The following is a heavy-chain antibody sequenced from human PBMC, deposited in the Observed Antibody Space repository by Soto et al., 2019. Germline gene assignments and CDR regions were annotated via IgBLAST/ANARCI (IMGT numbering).Heavy chain of an antibody. Sequence: EVQLVESGGGLVKPGGSLRLSCAASGFTFSNAWMSWVRQAPGKGLEWVGRIKSKTDGGTTDYAAPVKGRFTISRDDSKNTLYLQMNSLKTEDTAVYYCTTEGRGSSGWPDDFDIWGQGTMVTVSS. D-gene: IGHD6-19*01. J-gene: IGHJ3*02. V-gene: IGHV3-15*01. CDR1: GFTFSNAW. CDR3: TTEGRGSSGWPDDFDI. CDR2: IKSKTDGGTT.